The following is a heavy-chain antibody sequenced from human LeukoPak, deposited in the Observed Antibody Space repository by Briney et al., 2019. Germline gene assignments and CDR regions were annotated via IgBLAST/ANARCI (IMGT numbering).Heavy chain of an antibody. CDR3: ASAVGAYHRPFDY. J-gene: IGHJ4*02. CDR1: GGSISSGDYS. D-gene: IGHD1-26*01. V-gene: IGHV4-30-4*01. CDR2: IYYSGST. Sequence: SETLSLTCTVSGGSISSGDYSWSWIRQPPGKGLEWIGYIYYSGSTYYNPSLKSRVTISVDTSKNQFSLKLSSVTAADTAVYYCASAVGAYHRPFDYWGQGTLSPSPQ.